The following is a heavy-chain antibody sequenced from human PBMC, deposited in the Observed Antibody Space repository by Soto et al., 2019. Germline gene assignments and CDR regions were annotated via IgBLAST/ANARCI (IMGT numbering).Heavy chain of an antibody. CDR3: AKGPVRFGSREYYFDY. CDR1: GFTFSSYG. J-gene: IGHJ4*02. V-gene: IGHV3-30*18. CDR2: ISYDGSNK. Sequence: PGGSLRLSCAASGFTFSSYGMHWVRQAPGKGLEWVAVISYDGSNKYYADSVKGRFTISRDNSKNTLYLQMNSLRAEDTAVYYCAKGPVRFGSREYYFDYWGQGTLVTGS. D-gene: IGHD2-15*01.